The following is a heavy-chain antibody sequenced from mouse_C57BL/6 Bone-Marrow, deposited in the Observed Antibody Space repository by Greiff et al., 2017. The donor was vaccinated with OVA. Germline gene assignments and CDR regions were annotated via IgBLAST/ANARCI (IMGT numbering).Heavy chain of an antibody. V-gene: IGHV5-6*02. CDR2: ISSGGSYT. CDR3: ARQRYPGYFDY. D-gene: IGHD2-14*01. CDR1: GFTFSSYG. J-gene: IGHJ2*01. Sequence: EVKLVESGGDLVKPGGSLKLSCAASGFTFSSYGMSWVRQTPDKRLEWVATISSGGSYTYYPDSVKGRFTISRDNAKNTLYLQMSSLKSEDTAMYYCARQRYPGYFDYWGQGTTLTVSS.